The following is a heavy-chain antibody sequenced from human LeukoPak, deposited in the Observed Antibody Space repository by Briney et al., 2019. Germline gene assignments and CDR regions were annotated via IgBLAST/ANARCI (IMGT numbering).Heavy chain of an antibody. J-gene: IGHJ4*02. CDR3: VRGNYYFDC. Sequence: SETLSLTCTVSGGSISSYYWSWIRQPPGKGLEWIGYIYYSGSTKYNSSLKSRVTISVDTSKNQFSLKLSSVTAADTAVYYCVRGNYYFDCWGQGALVTVSS. V-gene: IGHV4-59*08. D-gene: IGHD1-7*01. CDR1: GGSISSYY. CDR2: IYYSGST.